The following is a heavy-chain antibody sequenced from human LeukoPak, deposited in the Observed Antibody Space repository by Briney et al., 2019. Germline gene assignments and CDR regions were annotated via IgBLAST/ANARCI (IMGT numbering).Heavy chain of an antibody. CDR1: GFTFSSYA. J-gene: IGHJ4*02. CDR2: ISYDGSNK. D-gene: IGHD7-27*01. V-gene: IGHV3-30-3*01. Sequence: GGSLRLSCAASGFTFSSYAMHWVRQAPGKGLEWVAVISYDGSNKYYADSVKGRFTISRDNSKSTLYLQMNSLRAEDTAVYYCLGPPDYWGQGTLVTVSS. CDR3: LGPPDY.